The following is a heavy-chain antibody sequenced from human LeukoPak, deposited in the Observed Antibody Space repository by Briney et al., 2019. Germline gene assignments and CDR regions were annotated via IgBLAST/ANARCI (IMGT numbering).Heavy chain of an antibody. CDR1: GFTFSLYW. J-gene: IGHJ5*02. D-gene: IGHD2-21*01. V-gene: IGHV3-7*01. Sequence: KAGGSLRLSCAASGFTFSLYWMTWVRQSPGKGLEWVADINPDGSQKYSVDSVKGRFTISRDNAKNSLFLQMNSLRAEDTAVYYCVRQVIRFWFDPWGQGTQVTVSS. CDR3: VRQVIRFWFDP. CDR2: INPDGSQK.